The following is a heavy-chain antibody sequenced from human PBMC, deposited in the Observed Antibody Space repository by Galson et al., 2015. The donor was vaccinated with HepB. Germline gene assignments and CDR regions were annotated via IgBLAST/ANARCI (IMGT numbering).Heavy chain of an antibody. CDR1: GYTFTGYY. V-gene: IGHV1-2*06. CDR3: ARGIVVVVVATYYYGMDV. J-gene: IGHJ6*02. Sequence: SVKVSCKASGYTFTGYYMHWVRQAPGQGLEWMGRTNPNGGGTNYAQKFQGRVTMTRDTSISTAYMELSSLRSEDTAVYYCARGIVVVVVATYYYGMDVWGQGTTVTVSS. D-gene: IGHD2-15*01. CDR2: TNPNGGGT.